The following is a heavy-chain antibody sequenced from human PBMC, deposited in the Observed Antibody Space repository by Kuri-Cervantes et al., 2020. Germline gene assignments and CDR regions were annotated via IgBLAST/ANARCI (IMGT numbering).Heavy chain of an antibody. V-gene: IGHV1-69*05. CDR3: ARGGWLAGGVYMDV. J-gene: IGHJ6*03. CDR2: IIPIFGTA. Sequence: SVKVSCKASGGTFSSYAISWVRQAPGQGLEWMGGIIPIFGTANYAQKFQGRVTFTRDTSASTAYMELSSLRSEDTSVYYCARGGWLAGGVYMDVWGKGTTVTVSS. D-gene: IGHD6-19*01. CDR1: GGTFSSYA.